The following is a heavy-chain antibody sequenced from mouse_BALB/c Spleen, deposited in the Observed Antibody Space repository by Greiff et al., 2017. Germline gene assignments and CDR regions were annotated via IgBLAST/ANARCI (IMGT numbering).Heavy chain of an antibody. CDR3: ARRTPYFDY. V-gene: IGHV5-9-3*01. Sequence: DVKLVESGGGLVKPGGSLKLSCAASGFTFSSYAMSWVRQTPEKRLEWVATISSGGSYTYYPDSVKGRFTISRDNAKNTLYLQMSSLRSEDTAMYYCARRTPYFDYWGQGTTLTVSS. J-gene: IGHJ2*01. CDR1: GFTFSSYA. D-gene: IGHD2-14*01. CDR2: ISSGGSYT.